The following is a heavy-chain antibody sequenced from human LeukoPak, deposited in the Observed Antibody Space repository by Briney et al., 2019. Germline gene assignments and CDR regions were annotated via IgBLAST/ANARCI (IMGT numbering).Heavy chain of an antibody. J-gene: IGHJ5*02. D-gene: IGHD4-11*01. CDR2: SGST. V-gene: IGHV4-59*08. CDR3: ARHESVTSWFDP. CDR1: RGSISNYY. Sequence: SETLSLTCTVSRGSISNYYWSWIRQPPGKGLEWIGYSGSTNYNPSLKSRVTISVDTSKNQFSLKLSSVTAADTAVYYCARHESVTSWFDPWGQGTLVTVSS.